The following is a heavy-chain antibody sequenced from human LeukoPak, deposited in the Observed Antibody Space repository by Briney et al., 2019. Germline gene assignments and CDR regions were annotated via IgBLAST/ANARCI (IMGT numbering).Heavy chain of an antibody. CDR1: GFTFSDYY. Sequence: TGGSLRLSCAASGFTFSDYYMSWIRQAPGKGLEWVSYISSSGSTIYYADSVKGRFTISRDNAKNSLYLQMNSLRAEDTAVYYCARGVDRKSYYFDYWGQGTLVTVSS. V-gene: IGHV3-11*01. J-gene: IGHJ4*02. D-gene: IGHD3-22*01. CDR3: ARGVDRKSYYFDY. CDR2: ISSSGSTI.